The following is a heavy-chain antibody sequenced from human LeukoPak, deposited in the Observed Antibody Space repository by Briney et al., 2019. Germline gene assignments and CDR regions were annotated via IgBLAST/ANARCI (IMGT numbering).Heavy chain of an antibody. CDR2: IYSGGST. D-gene: IGHD5-24*01. CDR1: GFTVSSNY. J-gene: IGHJ4*02. Sequence: GGSLRLSCAASGFTVSSNYMSWVRQAPGKGLEWVSVIYSGGSTYYADSVKGRFTISRDNSKNTPYLQMNSLRAEDTAVYYCAQMATIGRSIFNWGQGTLVTVSS. CDR3: AQMATIGRSIFN. V-gene: IGHV3-53*01.